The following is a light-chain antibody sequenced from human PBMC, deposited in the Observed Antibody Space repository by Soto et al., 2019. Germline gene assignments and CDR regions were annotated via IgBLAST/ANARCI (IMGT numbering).Light chain of an antibody. CDR1: PSVSNY. V-gene: IGKV3-20*01. J-gene: IGKJ1*01. CDR2: GAS. Sequence: EIVLTRSPGTLSLSPGERATLSCRASPSVSNYLAWYQRKPGQAPRLLIYGASSRATGIPDRFSGSGSGTDFTLTISRLEPEDFAVYYCHQYGGSPQTFGQGTKVEIK. CDR3: HQYGGSPQT.